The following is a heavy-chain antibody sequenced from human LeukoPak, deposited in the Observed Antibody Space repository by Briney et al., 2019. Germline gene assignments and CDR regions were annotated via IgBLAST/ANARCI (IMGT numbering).Heavy chain of an antibody. D-gene: IGHD6-13*01. CDR3: ASPAAGTNFDY. CDR2: ISSGSDYT. CDR1: GFTFSDHY. Sequence: KPGGSLRLSCAASGFTFSDHYMTWIRQAPGKGPEWISYISSGSDYTNYADSVRGRFTISRDNSKNSLYLQMNSLRAEDTAVYYCASPAAGTNFDYWGQGTLVTVSS. V-gene: IGHV3-11*03. J-gene: IGHJ4*02.